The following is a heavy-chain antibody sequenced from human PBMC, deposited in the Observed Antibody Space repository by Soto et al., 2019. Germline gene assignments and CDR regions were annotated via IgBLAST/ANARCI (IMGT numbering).Heavy chain of an antibody. J-gene: IGHJ6*03. CDR1: GFTVSSNY. D-gene: IGHD3-10*01. CDR3: ARDGRLTSEGSGSPNYYYYYYMDV. CDR2: IYSGGST. Sequence: GGSLRLSCAASGFTVSSNYMSWVRQAPGKGLEWVSVIYSGGSTYYADYVKGRFTIARDNSKNTLYLQMNSLRAEETAVYYCARDGRLTSEGSGSPNYYYYYYMDVWGKGTTVTVSS. V-gene: IGHV3-66*01.